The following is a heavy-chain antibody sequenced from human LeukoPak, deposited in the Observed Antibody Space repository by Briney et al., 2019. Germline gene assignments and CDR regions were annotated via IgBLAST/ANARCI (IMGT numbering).Heavy chain of an antibody. CDR2: ISGSGTGT. V-gene: IGHV3-23*01. CDR3: VKDPSGVDP. Sequence: GGSLRLSCAASGFTFSSSAMSWVRQAPGKGLYWVSAISGSGTGTYYADSVKGRFVISRDNSKNTLFLYVNNLRAEDTAVYYCVKDPSGVDPWGQGTLVTVSS. CDR1: GFTFSSSA. J-gene: IGHJ5*02.